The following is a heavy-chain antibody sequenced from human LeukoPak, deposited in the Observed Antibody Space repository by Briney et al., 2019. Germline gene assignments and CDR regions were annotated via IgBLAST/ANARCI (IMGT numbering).Heavy chain of an antibody. CDR2: ISDYNGNT. D-gene: IGHD2-2*01. J-gene: IGHJ3*02. CDR3: ARDAVGTSFDAFDI. Sequence: ASVQVSCKASAYTFTSYGISWVRQAPGRGLEWMGWISDYNGNTNYAQKVQGRVTMTTDTSTSTAYMELRSLRSDDTAVYYCARDAVGTSFDAFDIWGQGTMVTVSS. V-gene: IGHV1-18*01. CDR1: AYTFTSYG.